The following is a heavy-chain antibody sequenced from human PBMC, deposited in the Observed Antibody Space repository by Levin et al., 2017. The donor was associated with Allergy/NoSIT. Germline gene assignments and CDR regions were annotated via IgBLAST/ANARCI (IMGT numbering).Heavy chain of an antibody. CDR2: INPNNGGT. J-gene: IGHJ4*02. CDR3: ARGVGSPNYFDL. CDR1: GYTFSDYY. V-gene: IGHV1-2*02. Sequence: GASVKVSCKASGYTFSDYYIHWVRQAPGQGLEWVAWINPNNGGTNYAQKFQGRLTVTRDTPISTAYMELSSLRSDDTAMFYCARGVGSPNYFDLLGQGTLVTVSS. D-gene: IGHD1-26*01.